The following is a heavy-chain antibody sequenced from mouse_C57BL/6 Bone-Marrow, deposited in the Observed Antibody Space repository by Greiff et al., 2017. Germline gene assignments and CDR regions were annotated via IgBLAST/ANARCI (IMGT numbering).Heavy chain of an antibody. CDR1: GYAFTNYL. Sequence: QVQLQQSGAELVRPGTSVKVSCKASGYAFTNYLIEWVKQRPGQGLEWIGVINPGSGGTNYNEKFKGKATLTAEKSSSTAYMQLSSLTSDDSAVYFCARPSFAYWGQGTLVTVSA. J-gene: IGHJ3*01. CDR2: INPGSGGT. CDR3: ARPSFAY. V-gene: IGHV1-54*01.